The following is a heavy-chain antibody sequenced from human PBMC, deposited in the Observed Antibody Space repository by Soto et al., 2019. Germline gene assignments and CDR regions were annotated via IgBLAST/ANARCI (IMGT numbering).Heavy chain of an antibody. CDR1: GFTFSSYD. J-gene: IGHJ6*03. CDR3: ARGNYHYYLDV. Sequence: EVQLVESGGGLVQPGGSLRLSCAASGFTFSSYDMHWVRQATGKGLEWVSAIGTAGDTYYPGSVKGRFTISRENAKNSGYLQMNSLRAGDTAVYYCARGNYHYYLDVLGKGTTVTVFS. CDR2: IGTAGDT. V-gene: IGHV3-13*01.